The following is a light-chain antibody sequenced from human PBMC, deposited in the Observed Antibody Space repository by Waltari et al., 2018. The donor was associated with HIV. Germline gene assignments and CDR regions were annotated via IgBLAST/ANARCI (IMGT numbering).Light chain of an antibody. V-gene: IGKV3-20*01. CDR3: QQYGNSPIT. J-gene: IGKJ5*01. CDR1: QSVSRNH. CDR2: GAS. Sequence: EIVLTQSPGPLSLSPGERATLSCRASQSVSRNHLAWYQQKPGQAPRVLIYGASSRATGTPDRFIGTGSGPDYTLIISRLEPEDFAVYHCQQYGNSPITFGQGTRLEIK.